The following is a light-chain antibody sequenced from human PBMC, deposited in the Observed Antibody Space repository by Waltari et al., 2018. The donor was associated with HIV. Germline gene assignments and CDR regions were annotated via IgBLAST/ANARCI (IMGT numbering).Light chain of an antibody. CDR1: QSLLHSNGYNY. V-gene: IGKV2-28*01. Sequence: DIVMTQSPLSLPVTPGEPASISCRSSQSLLHSNGYNYLDWYLQKPGQSPQVLIYLGSHRASGVPDRFSGSGSGTDFTLKISRVEVEDVGVYYCMQALQSPRTFGQGTKLEI. CDR3: MQALQSPRT. J-gene: IGKJ2*01. CDR2: LGS.